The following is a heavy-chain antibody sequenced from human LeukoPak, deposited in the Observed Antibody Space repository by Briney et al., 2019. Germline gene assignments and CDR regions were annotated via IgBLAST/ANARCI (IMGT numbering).Heavy chain of an antibody. V-gene: IGHV1-18*01. J-gene: IGHJ5*02. CDR2: ISAYNGNT. D-gene: IGHD3-22*01. CDR1: GYTFTSYG. Sequence: ASVKVSCKASGYTFTSYGISWVRQAPGQGLEWMGWISAYNGNTNYAQKLQGRVTITTDTSTSTAYMELRSLRSDDTAVYYCARNTYYYDSSGYYYEGWFDPWGQGTLVTVSS. CDR3: ARNTYYYDSSGYYYEGWFDP.